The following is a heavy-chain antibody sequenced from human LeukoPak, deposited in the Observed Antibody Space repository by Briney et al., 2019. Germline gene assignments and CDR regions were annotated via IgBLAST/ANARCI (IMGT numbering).Heavy chain of an antibody. CDR1: GGSFSGYY. J-gene: IGHJ6*03. CDR2: INHSGST. D-gene: IGHD2-15*01. CDR3: ARAYCSGGSCRRYYYYYMDV. V-gene: IGHV4-34*01. Sequence: SETLSLTCAVYGGSFSGYYWSWIRQPPGKGLEWIGEINHSGSTNYNPSLESRVTISVDTSKNQFSLKLSSVTAADTAVYYCARAYCSGGSCRRYYYYYMDVWGKGTTVTVSS.